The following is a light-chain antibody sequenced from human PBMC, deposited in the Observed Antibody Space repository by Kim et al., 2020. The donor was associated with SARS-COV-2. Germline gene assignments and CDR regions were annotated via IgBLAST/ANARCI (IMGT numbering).Light chain of an antibody. J-gene: IGLJ2*01. CDR1: SSSFKNNH. Sequence: GQEVSISCAGSSSSFKNNHVSWYRQLPGRAPQLLISDNSLRPSGIPDRFSGSKSDTSATLDITGLQTGDEAAYFCAIWDDSLTTGVFGGGTQLTVL. CDR2: DNS. CDR3: AIWDDSLTTGV. V-gene: IGLV1-51*01.